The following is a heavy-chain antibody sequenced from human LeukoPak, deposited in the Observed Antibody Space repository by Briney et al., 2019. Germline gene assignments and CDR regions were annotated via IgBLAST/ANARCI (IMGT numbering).Heavy chain of an antibody. CDR3: ARDDSSGWYGYYYYYYMDV. D-gene: IGHD6-13*01. CDR1: GYTFTSYA. V-gene: IGHV7-4-1*04. CDR2: INTNTGNP. J-gene: IGHJ6*03. Sequence: ASVKVSCKASGYTFTSYAMNWVRQAPGQGLEWMGWINTNTGNPTYAQGFTGRFVFSLDTSVSMAYLQISSLKAEDTAVYYCARDDSSGWYGYYYYYYMDVWGKGTTVTVSS.